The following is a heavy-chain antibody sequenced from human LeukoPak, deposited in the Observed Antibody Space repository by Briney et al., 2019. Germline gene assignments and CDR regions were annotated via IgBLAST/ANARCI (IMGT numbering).Heavy chain of an antibody. Sequence: PGGSLRLSCAASGFTFSSYAMHWVRQAPGKGLEWVAVISYDGSNKYYADSVKGRFTISRDNSKNTLYLQMNSLRAEDTAVYYCARGAGTAMLVGTFDYWGQGTLVTVSS. D-gene: IGHD5-18*01. CDR1: GFTFSSYA. CDR2: ISYDGSNK. J-gene: IGHJ4*02. V-gene: IGHV3-30-3*01. CDR3: ARGAGTAMLVGTFDY.